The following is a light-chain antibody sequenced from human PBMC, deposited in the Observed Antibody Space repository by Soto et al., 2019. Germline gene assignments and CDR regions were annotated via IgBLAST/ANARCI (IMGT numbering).Light chain of an antibody. CDR2: GAS. Sequence: EIVLTQSPATLSVSPGEGANLSCRASQSVGSNLAWYQQRPGQAPRLLIYGASTRATAIPGRFSASWSGTEFTLTISSLQSEDFAVYFCQLYNNWPPLTFGGGTKVEIK. V-gene: IGKV3-15*01. CDR3: QLYNNWPPLT. J-gene: IGKJ4*01. CDR1: QSVGSN.